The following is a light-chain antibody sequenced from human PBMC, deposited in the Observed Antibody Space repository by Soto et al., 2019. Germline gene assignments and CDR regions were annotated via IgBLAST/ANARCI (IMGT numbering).Light chain of an antibody. J-gene: IGLJ3*02. CDR1: SSDVGGYNA. V-gene: IGLV2-11*01. Sequence: QSALTQPRSVSGSPGQSVTISCTGTSSDVGGYNAVSWYQQNPGKAPKIMIYDVSKRPSGVPDRFSGSKSGNTASLTISSLQFEDEADYYCCSYTTTYTLVFGGGTKVTVL. CDR3: CSYTTTYTLV. CDR2: DVS.